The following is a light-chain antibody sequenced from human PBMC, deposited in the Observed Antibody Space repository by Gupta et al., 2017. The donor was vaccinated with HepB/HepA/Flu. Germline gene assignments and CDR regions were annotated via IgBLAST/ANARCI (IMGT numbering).Light chain of an antibody. CDR3: CSYAGSYTDVG. Sequence: QSALTQPRSVSGSPGQSVTISCTGTSSDVGGYNYVSWYQQHPGKAPNLMIYDVSKRPSGVPDRFSGSKSGNTASRTISGLQAEDEADYYCCSYAGSYTDVGFGGGTKLTVL. CDR2: DVS. V-gene: IGLV2-11*01. J-gene: IGLJ2*01. CDR1: SSDVGGYNY.